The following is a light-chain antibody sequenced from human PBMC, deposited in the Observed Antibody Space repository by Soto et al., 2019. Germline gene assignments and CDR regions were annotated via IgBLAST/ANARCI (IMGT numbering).Light chain of an antibody. CDR2: EVS. CDR1: SGDVGGYNY. CDR3: SSYAGSNNYV. Sequence: QSALTQPPSASGSPGQSVTISCTGTSGDVGGYNYVSWYQQHPGKAPKVMIYEVSKRPSGVPDRFSDSKSGNTASLTVSGLQAEDEADYYCSSYAGSNNYVFGTGTKLTVL. V-gene: IGLV2-8*01. J-gene: IGLJ1*01.